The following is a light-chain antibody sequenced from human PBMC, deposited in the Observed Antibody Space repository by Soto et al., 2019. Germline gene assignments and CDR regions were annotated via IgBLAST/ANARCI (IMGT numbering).Light chain of an antibody. CDR2: KVS. CDR1: QSLVYSDGNTF. V-gene: IGKV2-30*01. Sequence: DVVMTQSPLSLPVTLGQPASISCRSSQSLVYSDGNTFLNCFQQRPGQSPSNLIYKVSNRDSGVPDRFSGRGSGTDFTLKISRVEAEDVGVYYCMQGTPTFGRGTKVEIK. J-gene: IGKJ1*01. CDR3: MQGTPT.